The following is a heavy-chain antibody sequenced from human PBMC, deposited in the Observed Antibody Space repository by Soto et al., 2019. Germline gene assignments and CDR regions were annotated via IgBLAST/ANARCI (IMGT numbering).Heavy chain of an antibody. CDR3: AKAQKSKGPLFWNYQYYYYGMDV. V-gene: IGHV3-23*01. Sequence: PGGSLRLSCAASGFTFSSYAMSWVRQAPGKGLEWVSAISGSGGSTYYADSVKGRFTISRDNSKNTLYLQMNSLRAEDTAVYYCAKAQKSKGPLFWNYQYYYYGMDVWGQGTTVTVSS. D-gene: IGHD1-7*01. CDR2: ISGSGGST. J-gene: IGHJ6*02. CDR1: GFTFSSYA.